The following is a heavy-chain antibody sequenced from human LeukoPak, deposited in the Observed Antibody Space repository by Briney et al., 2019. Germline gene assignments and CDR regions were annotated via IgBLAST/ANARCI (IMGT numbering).Heavy chain of an antibody. Sequence: SETLSLTCAVYSGSFSGYYWSWIRQPPGKGLEWIGEINHSGSTNYNPSLKSRVTISVDTSKNQLSLKLSSVTAADTAVYYCARGGRIADYWGQGTLVTVSS. CDR2: INHSGST. CDR1: SGSFSGYY. J-gene: IGHJ4*02. V-gene: IGHV4-34*01. CDR3: ARGGRIADY. D-gene: IGHD6-13*01.